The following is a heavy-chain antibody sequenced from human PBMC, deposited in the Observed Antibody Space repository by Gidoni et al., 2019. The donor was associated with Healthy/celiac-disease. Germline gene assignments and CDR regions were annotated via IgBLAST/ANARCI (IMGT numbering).Heavy chain of an antibody. CDR3: ASYRAPNCGGDCYPIDY. D-gene: IGHD2-21*02. J-gene: IGHJ4*02. CDR1: GGSISSSNW. Sequence: QVQLQESGPGLVKPSGTLSLTCAVSGGSISSSNWWSWVRQPPGKGLEWIGEIYHSGSTNYNPSLKSRVTISVDKSKNQFSLKLSSVTAADTAVYYCASYRAPNCGGDCYPIDYWGQGTLVTVSS. CDR2: IYHSGST. V-gene: IGHV4-4*02.